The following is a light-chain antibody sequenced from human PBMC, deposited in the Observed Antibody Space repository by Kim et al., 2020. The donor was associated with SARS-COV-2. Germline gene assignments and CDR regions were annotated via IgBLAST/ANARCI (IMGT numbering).Light chain of an antibody. CDR2: DTG. CDR3: LLSYSDSRV. Sequence: PGGTVTLPCDSGTGAVTSGHFPSWFQQKPGQAPRTLIYDTGNRHSWTPARFSGSLLGGKAALTLSAAQAEDEADYYCLLSYSDSRVFGGGTQLTVL. V-gene: IGLV7-46*01. CDR1: TGAVTSGHF. J-gene: IGLJ2*01.